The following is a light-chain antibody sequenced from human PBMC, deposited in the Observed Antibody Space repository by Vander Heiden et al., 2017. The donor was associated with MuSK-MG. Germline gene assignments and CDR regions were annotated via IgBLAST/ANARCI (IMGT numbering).Light chain of an antibody. CDR1: QSISSY. CDR3: QQSYSTPFT. Sequence: DKQMTQSPSSLSASVGDRVTITCRASQSISSYLNWYQQKPGKAPKLLIYAASSLQSGVPSRVSGSGSGTDFTLTISSLQPEDFATYYCQQSYSTPFTFGHGTKVDIK. CDR2: AAS. J-gene: IGKJ3*01. V-gene: IGKV1-39*01.